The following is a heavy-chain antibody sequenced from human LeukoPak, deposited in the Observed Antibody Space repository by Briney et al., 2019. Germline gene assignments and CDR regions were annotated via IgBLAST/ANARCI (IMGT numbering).Heavy chain of an antibody. V-gene: IGHV3-23*01. CDR3: AKGYGYSSGWYDY. J-gene: IGHJ4*02. CDR1: GFTFSSYA. Sequence: GGSLRLSCAASGFTFSSYAMSWVRQAPGKGLEWVSAISGSGGGTYYADSVKGRFTISRDNSKNTLYLQMNSLRAEDTAVYYCAKGYGYSSGWYDYWGQGTLVTVSS. D-gene: IGHD6-19*01. CDR2: ISGSGGGT.